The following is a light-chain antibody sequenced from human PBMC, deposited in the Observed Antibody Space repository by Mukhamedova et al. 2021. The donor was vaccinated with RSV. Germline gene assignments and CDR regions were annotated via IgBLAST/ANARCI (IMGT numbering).Light chain of an antibody. Sequence: WYQRRVPGKAPDLLIYKASTLENGVPSRFSGSGSGTEFTLTISSLQPDDFATYYCQQYSDFPYSFGQGTKLEIK. V-gene: IGKV1-5*03. CDR3: QQYSDFPYS. J-gene: IGKJ2*01. CDR2: KAS.